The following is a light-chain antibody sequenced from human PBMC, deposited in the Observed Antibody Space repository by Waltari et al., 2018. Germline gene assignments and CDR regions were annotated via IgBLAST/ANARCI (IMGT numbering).Light chain of an antibody. J-gene: IGLJ2*01. V-gene: IGLV2-8*01. CDR3: SSYAGRDILV. CDR1: SSDVVGYNY. CDR2: EVY. Sequence: QSALTQPPSASGSPGQSVAISCTGTSSDVVGYNYVSWYQQHPGKAPRLMIYEVYKRPSGVPDRFSGSKSGNPASLTVSGLQAEDEADYYCSSYAGRDILVFGGGTRLTVL.